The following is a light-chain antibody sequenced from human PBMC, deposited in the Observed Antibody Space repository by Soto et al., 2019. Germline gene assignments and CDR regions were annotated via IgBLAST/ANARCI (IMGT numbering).Light chain of an antibody. CDR2: DVS. J-gene: IGLJ7*01. V-gene: IGLV2-14*03. Sequence: QSALTQPASVSASPGQSITISCTGTSSDIGAYNSVSWYQQHPGKAPQLLISDVSYRPSGISSRFSGSKSGNTASLAISGLQADDDADYYCASYTSARIRVFGGGTQLTVL. CDR3: ASYTSARIRV. CDR1: SSDIGAYNS.